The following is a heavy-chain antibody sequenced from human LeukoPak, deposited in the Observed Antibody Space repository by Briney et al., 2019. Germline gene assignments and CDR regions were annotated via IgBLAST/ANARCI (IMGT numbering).Heavy chain of an antibody. V-gene: IGHV3-7*01. D-gene: IGHD6-13*01. CDR3: ASFPRYSSSWYLTSFHY. J-gene: IGHJ4*02. CDR1: GFTFSSYW. Sequence: PGGSLRLSCAASGFTFSSYWMSWVRQAPGKGLEWVANIKQDGSEKYYVDSVKGRFTISRDNAKNSLYLQMNSLRAEDTAVYYCASFPRYSSSWYLTSFHYWGQGTLVTVSS. CDR2: IKQDGSEK.